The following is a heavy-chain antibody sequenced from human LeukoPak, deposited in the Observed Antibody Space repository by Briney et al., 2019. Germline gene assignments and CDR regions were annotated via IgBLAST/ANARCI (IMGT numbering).Heavy chain of an antibody. Sequence: ASVKVSCKASGYTFTSYGISWVRQAPGQGLEWMGWISAYNGNTNYAQKLQGRVTMTTDTSTSTAYMELRSLRSDDTAVYYCARTYVLRFLEWFPDAFDIWGQGTMVTVSS. CDR2: ISAYNGNT. D-gene: IGHD3-3*01. CDR3: ARTYVLRFLEWFPDAFDI. CDR1: GYTFTSYG. V-gene: IGHV1-18*01. J-gene: IGHJ3*02.